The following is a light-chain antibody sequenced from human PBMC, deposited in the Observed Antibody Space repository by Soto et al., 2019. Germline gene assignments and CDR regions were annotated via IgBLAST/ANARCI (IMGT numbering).Light chain of an antibody. V-gene: IGLV6-57*02. CDR3: QSYDSSNSV. J-gene: IGLJ1*01. CDR2: EDN. Sequence: NFMLTQPHSVSESPGKTVTISCTGSSGSIASNYVQWYQQRPGRAPTTVIYEDNQRPSGVPDRFSGSIDSSSNSASLTISGLKTEDEADYSCQSYDSSNSVFVTGTKVTVL. CDR1: SGSIASNY.